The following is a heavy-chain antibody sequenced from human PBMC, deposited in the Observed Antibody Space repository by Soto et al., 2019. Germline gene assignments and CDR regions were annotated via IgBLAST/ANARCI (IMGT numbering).Heavy chain of an antibody. Sequence: SETLSLTCTVSGGSISSGGYYWSWIRQHPGKGLEWIGYIYYSGSTYYNPSLKSRVTISVDTSKNQFSLKLSSVTAADTAVYYCARRLETTAARYYYYYMDVWGKGTTVTVSS. CDR2: IYYSGST. D-gene: IGHD4-17*01. CDR1: GGSISSGGYY. CDR3: ARRLETTAARYYYYYMDV. J-gene: IGHJ6*03. V-gene: IGHV4-31*03.